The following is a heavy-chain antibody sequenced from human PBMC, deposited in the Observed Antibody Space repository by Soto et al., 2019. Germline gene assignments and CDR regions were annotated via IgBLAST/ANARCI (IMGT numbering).Heavy chain of an antibody. Sequence: SVKVSCKASGGTFSSYAISWVRQAPGQGLEWMGGIIPIFGTANYAQKFQGRVTITADESTSTAYMELSSLRSEDTAVYYCARADYDFWSGYYAYYYYGMDVWGQGTTVTVSS. CDR1: GGTFSSYA. J-gene: IGHJ6*02. CDR3: ARADYDFWSGYYAYYYYGMDV. CDR2: IIPIFGTA. V-gene: IGHV1-69*13. D-gene: IGHD3-3*01.